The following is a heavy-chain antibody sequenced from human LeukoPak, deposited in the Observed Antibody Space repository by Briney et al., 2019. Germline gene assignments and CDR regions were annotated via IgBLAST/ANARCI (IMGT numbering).Heavy chain of an antibody. D-gene: IGHD6-13*01. J-gene: IGHJ4*02. CDR2: IDPSDSYT. V-gene: IGHV5-10-1*01. CDR1: GYSFTSYW. Sequence: GESLRISCKGSGYSFTSYWISWVRQMPGKGLEWMGRIDPSDSYTNYSPSFQGHVTISADKSISTAYLQWSSLKASDTAMYYCARLGYSSSWYGVAEFDCWGQGTLVTVSS. CDR3: ARLGYSSSWYGVAEFDC.